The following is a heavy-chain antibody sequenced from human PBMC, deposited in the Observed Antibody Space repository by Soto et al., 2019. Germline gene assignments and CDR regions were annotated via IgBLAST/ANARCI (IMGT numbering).Heavy chain of an antibody. D-gene: IGHD4-17*01. CDR3: ARDGSTATTNYHYAMDV. Sequence: GGSLRLSCAASGFTFSTYHMNWVRQVPGKGLEWVSYIHSGSSRIYYADSVKGRFTISRDNPKNSLYLQMNSLRAEEPAVYYCARDGSTATTNYHYAMDVWGQGTTVTVSS. V-gene: IGHV3-48*03. CDR2: IHSGSSRI. CDR1: GFTFSTYH. J-gene: IGHJ6*02.